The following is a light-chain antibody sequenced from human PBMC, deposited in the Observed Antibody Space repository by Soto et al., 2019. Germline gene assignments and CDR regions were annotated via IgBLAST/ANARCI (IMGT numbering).Light chain of an antibody. Sequence: QSVLTQPPSVSGAPGQRVTISCTGSGSNIGAGYDVHWYQHLPGTAPKLLIYGNINRPSGVPDRFSVSKSGTSASLAITGLQAEDEADYCCQSYDSSMSAVVFGGGSKVTVL. J-gene: IGLJ2*01. V-gene: IGLV1-40*01. CDR1: GSNIGAGYD. CDR3: QSYDSSMSAVV. CDR2: GNI.